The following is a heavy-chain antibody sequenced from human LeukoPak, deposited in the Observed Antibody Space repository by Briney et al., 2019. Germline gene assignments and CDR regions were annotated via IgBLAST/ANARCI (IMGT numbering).Heavy chain of an antibody. V-gene: IGHV1-3*01. Sequence: ASVKVSCKASGYTFTSYAMHWVRQAPGQRLEWMGWINAGNGNTKYSQKFQGRVTITRDTSASTAYMELSSLRSEDTAVYYCARDRSGAPLIGWFDPWGQGTLVTVSS. J-gene: IGHJ5*02. D-gene: IGHD3-3*01. CDR1: GYTFTSYA. CDR2: INAGNGNT. CDR3: ARDRSGAPLIGWFDP.